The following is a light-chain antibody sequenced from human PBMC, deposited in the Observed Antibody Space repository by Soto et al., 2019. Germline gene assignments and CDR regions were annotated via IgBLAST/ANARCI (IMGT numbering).Light chain of an antibody. CDR3: QHYDNLPRT. CDR1: QNIYNS. V-gene: IGKV1-33*01. Sequence: DIQMTQSPSSLSASVGDRVTIACQASQNIYNSLNWYQVQPGKAPQVLILDASSFETGVASRVSGSGYCTAFSITINTLQPEDVGTYYCQHYDNLPRTFGGGTSV. CDR2: DAS. J-gene: IGKJ4*01.